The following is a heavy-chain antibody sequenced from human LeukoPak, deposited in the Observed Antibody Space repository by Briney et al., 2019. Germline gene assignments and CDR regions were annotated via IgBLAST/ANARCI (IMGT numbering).Heavy chain of an antibody. V-gene: IGHV3-30-3*01. CDR2: ISYDGSNK. J-gene: IGHJ4*02. D-gene: IGHD6-13*01. CDR1: GFTFSSYA. Sequence: GRSLRLSCAASGFTFSSYAMHWVRQAPGKGLEWVAVISYDGSNKYYADSVKGRFTISRDNSKNTLYLQMNSLRAEDTAVYYCASAAGIAAAGISVMLDYWGQGTLVTVSS. CDR3: ASAAGIAAAGISVMLDY.